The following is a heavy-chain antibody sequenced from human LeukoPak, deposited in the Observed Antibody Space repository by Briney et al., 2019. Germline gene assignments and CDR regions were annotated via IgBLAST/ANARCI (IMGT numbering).Heavy chain of an antibody. V-gene: IGHV3-7*01. CDR2: IDEHGFKT. Sequence: VGSLRLSCAASGFIFRSYWMVWVRQAPGKGLEWVASIDEHGFKTYYAASVTGRFTISKDTAKNSLDLQMNSLRAEDTAVYYCARDGITCTRDYWGQGALVTVSS. CDR1: GFIFRSYW. CDR3: ARDGITCTRDY. D-gene: IGHD1-7*01. J-gene: IGHJ4*02.